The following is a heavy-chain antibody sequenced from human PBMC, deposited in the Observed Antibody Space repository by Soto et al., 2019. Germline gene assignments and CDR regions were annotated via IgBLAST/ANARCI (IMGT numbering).Heavy chain of an antibody. CDR2: ISGSGGST. CDR1: GFTVSSYA. J-gene: IGHJ6*02. D-gene: IGHD2-15*01. Sequence: XGSLSLSFAASGFTVSSYAMSWVRQAPGKGLEWVSAISGSGGSTYYADSVKGRFTISRDNSKNTLYLQMNSLRAEDTAVYYCAKGPHCSGGSCYPDYYYGMDVWGQGTTVTVSS. CDR3: AKGPHCSGGSCYPDYYYGMDV. V-gene: IGHV3-23*01.